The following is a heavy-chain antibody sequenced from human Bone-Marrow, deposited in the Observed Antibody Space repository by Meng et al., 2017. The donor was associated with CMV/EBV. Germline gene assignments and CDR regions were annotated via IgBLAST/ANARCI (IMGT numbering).Heavy chain of an antibody. J-gene: IGHJ6*02. V-gene: IGHV3-74*01. CDR3: ARETYRTVRDYYYGMDV. CDR2: INSDGSST. CDR1: GFTFDDYT. Sequence: GGSLRLSCAASGFTFDDYTMHWVRQAPGKGLVWVSRINSDGSSTSYADSVKGRFTISRDNAKNTLYLQMNSLRAEDTAVYYCARETYRTVRDYYYGMDVWGQGTTVTVSS. D-gene: IGHD1-14*01.